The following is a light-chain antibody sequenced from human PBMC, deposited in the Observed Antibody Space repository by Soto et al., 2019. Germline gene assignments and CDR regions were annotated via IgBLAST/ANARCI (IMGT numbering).Light chain of an antibody. CDR2: DVT. J-gene: IGLJ1*01. CDR3: CSYTTSNTRQIV. V-gene: IGLV2-14*01. Sequence: QSVLTQPASVSGSPGQSITISCTETSSDVGGYNYVSWYQQQPGKAPKFMIYDVTNRPSGFSNRFSGSNSGNTASLTISGLQAEDEADYYCCSYTTSNTRQIVFGTGTKLTVL. CDR1: SSDVGGYNY.